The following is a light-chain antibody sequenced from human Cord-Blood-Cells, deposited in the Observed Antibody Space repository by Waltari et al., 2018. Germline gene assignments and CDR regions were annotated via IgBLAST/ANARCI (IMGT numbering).Light chain of an antibody. CDR3: SSYAGSNNLV. J-gene: IGLJ3*02. V-gene: IGLV2-8*01. CDR2: EVS. CDR1: SSELGGYNY. Sequence: QSALTQPPSASGSPAQSVTISCTGTSSELGGYNYVSWYQQHPGKAPNHMIYEVSTRPSGVPVRFSGSKSGNAASLTVSGLQAEDEADYYCSSYAGSNNLVFGGGTKLTVL.